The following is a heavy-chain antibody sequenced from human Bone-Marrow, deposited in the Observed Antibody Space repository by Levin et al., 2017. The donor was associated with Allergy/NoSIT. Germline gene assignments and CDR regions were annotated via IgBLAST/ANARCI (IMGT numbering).Heavy chain of an antibody. J-gene: IGHJ4*02. CDR3: ARIPDFHGSGSYYNKGIGFDY. Sequence: RMSGPTLVKPTQTLTLTCTLSGFSLSARGMCVSWFRQPPGKAPEWLALIDWVDDKYYNTSLRPRLAISKDTSRNQVVLRMTNLDPVDTATYYCARIPDFHGSGSYYNKGIGFDYWGQGTLVTVSS. V-gene: IGHV2-70*01. CDR2: IDWVDDK. D-gene: IGHD3-10*01. CDR1: GFSLSARGMC.